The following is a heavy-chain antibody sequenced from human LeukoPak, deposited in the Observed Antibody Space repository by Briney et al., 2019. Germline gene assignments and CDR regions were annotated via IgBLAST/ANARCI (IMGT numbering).Heavy chain of an antibody. Sequence: ASVKVSCKASGGTFSSYAISWVRQAPGQGVEWMGRIIPILGIANYAQKFQGRVTITADKSTSTAYMELSSLRSEDTAVYYCAPDVVVINPHDAFDIWGQGTMVTVSS. CDR3: APDVVVINPHDAFDI. CDR2: IIPILGIA. V-gene: IGHV1-69*04. J-gene: IGHJ3*02. D-gene: IGHD3-22*01. CDR1: GGTFSSYA.